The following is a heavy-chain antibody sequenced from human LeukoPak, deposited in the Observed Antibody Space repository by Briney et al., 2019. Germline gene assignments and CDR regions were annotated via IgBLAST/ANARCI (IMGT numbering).Heavy chain of an antibody. D-gene: IGHD2-15*01. CDR2: INPSGGST. Sequence: ASVKVSCKASGYTFTSYYMHWVRQAPGQGLEWMGIINPSGGSTSYAQKFQGRVTMTRDTSTSTVYMELSSLRSEDTAVYYCARVKGGLEYCSGGSCYSDAFDIWGQGTMVTVSS. CDR1: GYTFTSYY. V-gene: IGHV1-46*01. CDR3: ARVKGGLEYCSGGSCYSDAFDI. J-gene: IGHJ3*02.